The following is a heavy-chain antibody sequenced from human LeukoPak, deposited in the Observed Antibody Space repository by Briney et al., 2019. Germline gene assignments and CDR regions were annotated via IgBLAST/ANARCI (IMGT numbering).Heavy chain of an antibody. J-gene: IGHJ5*02. V-gene: IGHV3-30*03. CDR3: AREGYYGSGSYYNEGWFDP. CDR2: ISYDGSNK. D-gene: IGHD3-10*01. CDR1: GFTFSSYG. Sequence: PGGSLRLSCAASGFTFSSYGMHWVRQAPGKGLEWVAVISYDGSNKYYADSVKGRFTISRDNSKNTLYLQMNSLRAEDTAVYYCAREGYYGSGSYYNEGWFDPWGLGTLVTVSS.